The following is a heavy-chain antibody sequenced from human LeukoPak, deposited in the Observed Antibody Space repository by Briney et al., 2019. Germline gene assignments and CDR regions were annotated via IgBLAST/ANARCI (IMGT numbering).Heavy chain of an antibody. D-gene: IGHD4-17*01. Sequence: GGSLRLSCAASGFTFSSYGMHWVRQAPGKGLEWVAVMWYDGSNRYYADSVKGRFTISRDNSKNTLYLQMNSLRAEDTAVYYCARDYGDYAFDYWGQGTLVTVSS. CDR2: MWYDGSNR. CDR3: ARDYGDYAFDY. CDR1: GFTFSSYG. V-gene: IGHV3-33*01. J-gene: IGHJ4*02.